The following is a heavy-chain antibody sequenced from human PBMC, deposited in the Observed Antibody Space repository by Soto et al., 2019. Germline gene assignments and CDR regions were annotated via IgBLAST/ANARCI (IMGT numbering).Heavy chain of an antibody. CDR1: GGSISRYY. CDR3: ARDLLEWGGYYYYYYRMDV. V-gene: IGHV4-4*07. J-gene: IGHJ6*02. CDR2: IYTSGST. D-gene: IGHD3-3*01. Sequence: SETLSLTCTVSGGSISRYYWSWIRQPAGKGLEWIGRIYTSGSTNYNPPLKSRVTMSVDTSKNQFSLKLSSVTAADTAVYYCARDLLEWGGYYYYYYRMDVWGQGTTVTVSS.